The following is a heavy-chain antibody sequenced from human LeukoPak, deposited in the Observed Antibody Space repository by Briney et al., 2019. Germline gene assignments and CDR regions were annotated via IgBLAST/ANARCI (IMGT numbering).Heavy chain of an antibody. CDR2: ISGSGGST. CDR3: AKHARRRYCSSTSCLVDWFDP. J-gene: IGHJ5*02. CDR1: GFTVSSNY. V-gene: IGHV3-23*01. D-gene: IGHD2-2*01. Sequence: GGSQRLSCAASGFTVSSNYMSWVRQAPGKGLEWVSAISGSGGSTYYADSVKGRFTISRDNSKNTLYLQMNSLRAEDTAVYYCAKHARRRYCSSTSCLVDWFDPWGQGTLVTVSS.